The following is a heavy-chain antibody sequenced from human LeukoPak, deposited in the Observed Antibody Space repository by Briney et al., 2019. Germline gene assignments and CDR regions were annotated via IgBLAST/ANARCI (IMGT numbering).Heavy chain of an antibody. CDR2: ISAYNGNT. J-gene: IGHJ4*02. D-gene: IGHD1-26*01. V-gene: IGHV1-18*01. CDR3: AREEWELLNGHQFDY. CDR1: CCTFTSYG. Sequence: ASVKVSCKASCCTFTSYGISWVRQAPGQGLEWMGWISAYNGNTNYAQKLQGRVTMTTDTSTSTAYMELRSLRSDDTAVYYCAREEWELLNGHQFDYWGQGTLVTVSS.